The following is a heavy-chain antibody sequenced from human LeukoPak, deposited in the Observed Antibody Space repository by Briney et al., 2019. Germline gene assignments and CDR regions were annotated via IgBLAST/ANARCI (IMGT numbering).Heavy chain of an antibody. D-gene: IGHD3-22*01. V-gene: IGHV1-69*04. J-gene: IGHJ3*02. CDR2: IIPILGIA. CDR3: ARHWPYYYDSSGYYHDAFDI. CDR1: GGTFSSYA. Sequence: SVKVSCKASGGTFSSYAISWVRQAPGQGLEWMGRIIPILGIANYAQKFQGRVTITADKSTSTAYMELSSLRSEDTAVYYCARHWPYYYDSSGYYHDAFDIWGQGTMVTVSS.